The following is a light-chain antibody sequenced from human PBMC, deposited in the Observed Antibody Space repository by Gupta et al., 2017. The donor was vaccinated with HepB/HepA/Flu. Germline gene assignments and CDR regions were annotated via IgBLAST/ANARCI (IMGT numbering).Light chain of an antibody. CDR3: QQRSNSWVT. CDR1: QSVSSY. V-gene: IGKV3-11*01. J-gene: IGKJ3*01. CDR2: DAS. Sequence: EIVLTQSPATLSLSPGERATLSCRASQSVSSYLAWYQQKPGQAPRLLIYDASNRATGIPARFSGSGSGTDFTLTISSLEPEDFAVYYCQQRSNSWVTFGHGTKVDIK.